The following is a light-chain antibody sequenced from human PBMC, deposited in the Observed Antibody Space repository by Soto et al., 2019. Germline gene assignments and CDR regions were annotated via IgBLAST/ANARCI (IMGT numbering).Light chain of an antibody. J-gene: IGKJ3*01. V-gene: IGKV3-20*01. CDR2: GAS. CDR1: QSVSSNY. CDR3: QQYGSSPFT. Sequence: EIVLTQSPGTLSLSPGERATLSCRASQSVSSNYLTWYQQKPGQAPRLLIYGASSRATGIPDRFSGSGSGTDFTLTISRLEPEDFAVYYCQQYGSSPFTFGPWTKVDI.